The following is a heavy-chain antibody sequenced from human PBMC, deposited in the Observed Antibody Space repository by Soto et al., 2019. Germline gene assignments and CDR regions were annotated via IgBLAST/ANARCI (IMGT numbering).Heavy chain of an antibody. CDR1: GFSLSGDGVG. CDR3: AHAYGGTSWPNDAFDI. Sequence: QITLKESGPTLVKPTQTLTLTCTVSGFSLSGDGVGVGWIRQPPGKALEWLALIYWDDDQRYSPSLKTRLTITKDTSKNQVVLTKTNMDPVDTATYYCAHAYGGTSWPNDAFDIWGQGTVVTVSS. J-gene: IGHJ3*02. CDR2: IYWDDDQ. D-gene: IGHD2-21*01. V-gene: IGHV2-5*02.